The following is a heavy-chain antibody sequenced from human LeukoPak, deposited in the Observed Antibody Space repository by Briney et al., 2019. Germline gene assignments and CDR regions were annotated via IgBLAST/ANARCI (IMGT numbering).Heavy chain of an antibody. D-gene: IGHD3-10*01. CDR1: GGSISSYY. J-gene: IGHJ6*02. CDR3: ARDKVLLWFGPADYYYYGVDV. CDR2: IYTSGST. Sequence: TSSETLSLTCTVSGGSISSYYWSWIRQPAGKGLEWIGGIYTSGSTNYNPSLKSRITMSVDTSKNQFSLKLSSVTAADTAVYYCARDKVLLWFGPADYYYYGVDVWGQGTTVTVSS. V-gene: IGHV4-4*07.